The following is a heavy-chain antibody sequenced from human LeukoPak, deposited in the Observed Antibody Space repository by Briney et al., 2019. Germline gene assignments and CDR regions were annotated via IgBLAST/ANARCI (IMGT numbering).Heavy chain of an antibody. CDR1: GYTFTGYY. CDR2: INPNSGGT. D-gene: IGHD2-15*01. Sequence: GASVKVSCKASGYTFTGYYMHWVRQAPGQGLEWMGRINPNSGGTNYAQKFQGRVTMTRDTSTSTAYMELSRLRSDDTAVYYCARALPYCSGGSCYSMGGYYFDYWGQGTLVTVSS. J-gene: IGHJ4*02. CDR3: ARALPYCSGGSCYSMGGYYFDY. V-gene: IGHV1-2*06.